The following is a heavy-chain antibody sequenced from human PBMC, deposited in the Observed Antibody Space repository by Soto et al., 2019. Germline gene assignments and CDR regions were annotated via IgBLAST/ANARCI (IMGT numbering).Heavy chain of an antibody. CDR1: GASINNYY. J-gene: IGHJ5*02. D-gene: IGHD6-6*01. V-gene: IGHV4-59*01. Sequence: SETLSLTCTVSGASINNYYWSWIRQPPGKGLEWIGYIYYSGNTNYNPSLKSRVTISLDTSKNQFSLNLNSVTTADTAVYYCAIIGSIANWFDPWGQGTLVTVSS. CDR3: AIIGSIANWFDP. CDR2: IYYSGNT.